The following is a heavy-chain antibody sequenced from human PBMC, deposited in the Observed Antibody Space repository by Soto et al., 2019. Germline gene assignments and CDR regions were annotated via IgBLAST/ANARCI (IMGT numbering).Heavy chain of an antibody. J-gene: IGHJ6*02. CDR3: ALWAMGYDSSGYYYYGMDV. CDR2: INPNSGGT. V-gene: IGHV1-2*02. CDR1: GYTFTGYY. D-gene: IGHD3-22*01. Sequence: ASVKVSCKASGYTFTGYYMHWVRQAPGQGLEWMGWINPNSGGTNYAQKFQGRVTMTRDTSISTAYMELSRLRSEDTAVYYCALWAMGYDSSGYYYYGMDVWGQGTTVTVSS.